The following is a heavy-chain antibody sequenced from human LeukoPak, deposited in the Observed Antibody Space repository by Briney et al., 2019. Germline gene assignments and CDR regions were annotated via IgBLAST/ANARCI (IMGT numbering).Heavy chain of an antibody. D-gene: IGHD6-19*01. CDR1: GYTFTNYP. CDR3: ARGGYSRGQGSPFDY. V-gene: IGHV7-4-1*02. CDR2: INTNTGNP. J-gene: IGHJ4*02. Sequence: ASVKVSCKTSGYTFTNYPIIWVRQAPGQGLECMGWINTNTGNPTFVQGFTGRFVFSLDTSVSAAYLQISSLKAEDTAVYYCARGGYSRGQGSPFDYWGQGTLLTVSS.